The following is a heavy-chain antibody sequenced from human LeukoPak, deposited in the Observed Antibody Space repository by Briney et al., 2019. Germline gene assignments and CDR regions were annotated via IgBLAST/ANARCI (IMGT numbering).Heavy chain of an antibody. CDR2: IYYSGST. D-gene: IGHD3-10*01. CDR1: GGSISSSSYY. CDR3: AIQWAVWFGASWFDP. Sequence: SETLSLTCTVSGGSISSSSYYWGWIRQPPGKGLEWIGSIYYSGSTYYNPSLKSRVTISVDTSKNQFSLKLSSVTAADTAVYYCAIQWAVWFGASWFDPWGQGTLVTVSS. J-gene: IGHJ5*02. V-gene: IGHV4-39*01.